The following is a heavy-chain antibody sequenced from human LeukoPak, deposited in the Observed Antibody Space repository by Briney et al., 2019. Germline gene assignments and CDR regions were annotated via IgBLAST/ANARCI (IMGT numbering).Heavy chain of an antibody. D-gene: IGHD3-16*01. V-gene: IGHV3-21*01. CDR2: ISSSSSYI. J-gene: IGHJ4*02. Sequence: GGSLRLSCAASGFTFSSYSMNWVRHAPGKGLEWVSSISSSSSYIYYADSVKGRFTISRDNAKNSLYLQMNSLRAEDTALYYCATCGGGYYLDYWGQGTLVTVSS. CDR3: ATCGGGYYLDY. CDR1: GFTFSSYS.